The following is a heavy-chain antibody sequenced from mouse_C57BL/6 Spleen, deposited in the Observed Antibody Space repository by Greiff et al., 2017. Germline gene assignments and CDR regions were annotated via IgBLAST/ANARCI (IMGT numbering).Heavy chain of an antibody. D-gene: IGHD1-1*01. CDR1: GYTFTSYW. Sequence: QVQLQQPGAELVRPGSSVKLSCKASGYTFTSYWMDWVKQRPGQGLEWIGNIYPSDSETHYNQKFKDKATLTVDKSSSTAYMQLSSLTSEDSAVYYCARRPYYYGSRRYAMDYWGQGTSVTVSS. J-gene: IGHJ4*01. V-gene: IGHV1-61*01. CDR2: IYPSDSET. CDR3: ARRPYYYGSRRYAMDY.